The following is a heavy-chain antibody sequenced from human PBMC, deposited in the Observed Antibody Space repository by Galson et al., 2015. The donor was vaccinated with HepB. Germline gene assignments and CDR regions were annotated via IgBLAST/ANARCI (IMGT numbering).Heavy chain of an antibody. D-gene: IGHD1-26*01. CDR3: AADPKWELLRRVGSYYGMDV. J-gene: IGHJ6*02. Sequence: SVKVSCKASGFTFTSSAMQWVRQARGQRLEWIGWIVVGSGNTNYAQKFQERVTITRDMSTSTAYMELSSLRSEDTAVYYCAADPKWELLRRVGSYYGMDVWGQGTTVTVSS. CDR1: GFTFTSSA. CDR2: IVVGSGNT. V-gene: IGHV1-58*02.